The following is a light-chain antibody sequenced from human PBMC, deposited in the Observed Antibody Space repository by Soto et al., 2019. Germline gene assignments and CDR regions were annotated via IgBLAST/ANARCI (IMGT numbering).Light chain of an antibody. CDR2: DVS. J-gene: IGLJ2*01. CDR1: SSDVGGYNY. Sequence: QSVLTQPASVSGSPGQSITISCTGTSSDVGGYNYVSWYQQHPGKAPKLMIYDVSNRPSGVSNRFSGSKSGNTASLTISGRQAEDEADYYCSSYTSSSTVGVFGGGTKLTVL. CDR3: SSYTSSSTVGV. V-gene: IGLV2-14*01.